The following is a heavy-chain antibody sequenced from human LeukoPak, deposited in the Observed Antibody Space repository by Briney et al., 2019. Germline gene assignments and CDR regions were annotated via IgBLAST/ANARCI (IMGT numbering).Heavy chain of an antibody. V-gene: IGHV3-7*01. J-gene: IGHJ4*02. CDR2: IKQDGSDK. CDR3: ARGPGKYYFDY. D-gene: IGHD1-1*01. Sequence: GGSLRLSCAASGFTFSNYWMSWVRQAPGKGLEWMANIKQDGSDKYYVDSAKGRFTISRDNAKNSLYLQMNSLRAEDTAVYYCARGPGKYYFDYWGQGTLVTVSS. CDR1: GFTFSNYW.